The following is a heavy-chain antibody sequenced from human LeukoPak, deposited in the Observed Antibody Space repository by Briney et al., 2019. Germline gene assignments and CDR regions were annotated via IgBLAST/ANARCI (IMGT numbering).Heavy chain of an antibody. V-gene: IGHV3-74*03. CDR1: GFTFSGHW. CDR3: VRDETLWTLDW. J-gene: IGHJ4*02. D-gene: IGHD1-1*01. CDR2: INERGTDS. Sequence: GGSLRLSCTASGFTFSGHWIHWVRQPPGMGLVWVSRINERGTDSMYAESVKGRFTISRDSAKNTVYLQMNSLRAEDTAVYYCVRDETLWTLDWWGQGTLVSVSS.